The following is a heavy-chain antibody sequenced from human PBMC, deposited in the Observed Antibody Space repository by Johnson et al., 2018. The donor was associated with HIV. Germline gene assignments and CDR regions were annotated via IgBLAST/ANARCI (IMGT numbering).Heavy chain of an antibody. V-gene: IGHV3-66*01. CDR2: IYSAVMT. D-gene: IGHD3-22*01. J-gene: IGHJ3*02. CDR3: AGDAPNFFDSSGVRDDAFDI. CDR1: GFTVSSNY. Sequence: VQLVESGGGLVKPGGSLRLSCAASGFTVSSNYMSWVRQAPGKGLEWVAVIYSAVMTYYADPVKGRFPISRVNSKNTLYLQMNSLRAEDTAVYFCAGDAPNFFDSSGVRDDAFDIWGPGTMVTVSS.